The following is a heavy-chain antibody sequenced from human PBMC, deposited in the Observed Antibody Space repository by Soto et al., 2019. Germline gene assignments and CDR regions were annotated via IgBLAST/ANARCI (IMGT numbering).Heavy chain of an antibody. J-gene: IGHJ4*02. CDR2: INAGNGNT. Sequence: ALVKVSCKASGYTFTSYAMHWVRQAPGQRLEWMGWINAGNGNTKYSQKFQGRVTITRDTSASTAYMELSSLRSEDTAVYYCARGPDSSGYYYILDYWGQGTLVTVSS. CDR3: ARGPDSSGYYYILDY. D-gene: IGHD3-22*01. CDR1: GYTFTSYA. V-gene: IGHV1-3*01.